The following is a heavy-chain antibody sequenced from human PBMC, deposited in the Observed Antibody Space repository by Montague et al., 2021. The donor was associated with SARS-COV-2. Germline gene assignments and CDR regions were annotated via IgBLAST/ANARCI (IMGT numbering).Heavy chain of an antibody. CDR1: GGPISSGGYY. Sequence: TLSLTCTVSGGPISSGGYYWSWIRQHPGKGLEWIGYIYYSGSTYYNPSLKSRVTISVDTSKNQFSLKLSSVTAADTAVYYCASTYGGNLGYYYYYMDVGGKVTTVTVS. CDR2: IYYSGST. CDR3: ASTYGGNLGYYYYYMDV. D-gene: IGHD4-23*01. J-gene: IGHJ6*03. V-gene: IGHV4-31*03.